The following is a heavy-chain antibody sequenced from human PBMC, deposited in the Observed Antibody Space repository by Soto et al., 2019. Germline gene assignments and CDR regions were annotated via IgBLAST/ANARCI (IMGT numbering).Heavy chain of an antibody. CDR3: GRGNTRDISGS. Sequence: RQSLKISRKASGYSFTNYWIGWVRQMPGKGLEWMGIIYPGDSDTRYSPSFQGQVTISADKSISTAYLQWSSLKASDTAMYYCGRGNTRDISGSCGQGTLVTVSS. J-gene: IGHJ5*02. V-gene: IGHV5-51*01. D-gene: IGHD2-2*02. CDR1: GYSFTNYW. CDR2: IYPGDSDT.